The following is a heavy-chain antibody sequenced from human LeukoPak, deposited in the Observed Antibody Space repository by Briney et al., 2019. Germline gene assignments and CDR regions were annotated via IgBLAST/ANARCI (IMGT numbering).Heavy chain of an antibody. J-gene: IGHJ4*02. Sequence: GGSLRLSCAASGFTFSRYGMHWVRQAPGKGLEWVAVIWYDGSNEYYADSVKGRFTISRDNSKSTLYLLMNSLRADDTAVYYCARGIGTVARYYFDYWGQGILVTVSS. D-gene: IGHD1-1*01. CDR1: GFTFSRYG. CDR2: IWYDGSNE. CDR3: ARGIGTVARYYFDY. V-gene: IGHV3-33*01.